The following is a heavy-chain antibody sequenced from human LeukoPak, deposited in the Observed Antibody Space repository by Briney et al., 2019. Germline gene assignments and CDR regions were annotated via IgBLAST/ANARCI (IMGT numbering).Heavy chain of an antibody. J-gene: IGHJ6*03. CDR3: ARAGAAAGQYYYYMDV. D-gene: IGHD6-13*01. CDR1: GYTFTSYG. V-gene: IGHV1-18*01. CDR2: ISAYNGNT. Sequence: ASVKVSCKASGYTFTSYGISWVRQAPGQGLEWMGWISAYNGNTNYAQKLQGRVTMTTDTSTSTAYMELRSLRSDDTAVYYCARAGAAAGQYYYYMDVWGKGTTVTVSS.